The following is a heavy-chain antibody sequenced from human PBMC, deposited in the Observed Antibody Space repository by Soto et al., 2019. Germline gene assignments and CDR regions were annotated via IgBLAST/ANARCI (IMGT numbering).Heavy chain of an antibody. CDR3: ARSIGSSSFYFDF. CDR2: FIPIFGTT. CDR1: GGAFSNYA. V-gene: IGHV1-69*01. Sequence: QVHLVQSGAEVKKPGSSVKVSCKTSGGAFSNYAVSWVRQAPGQGFEWMGGFIPIFGTTTYAQNFEGRVTITADDSTTTAYMQLSSLRSEDTAVYYCARSIGSSSFYFDFWGQGTLVTVSS. D-gene: IGHD6-6*01. J-gene: IGHJ4*02.